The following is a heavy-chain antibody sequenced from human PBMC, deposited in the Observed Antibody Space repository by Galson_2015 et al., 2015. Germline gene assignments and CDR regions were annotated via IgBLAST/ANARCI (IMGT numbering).Heavy chain of an antibody. J-gene: IGHJ5*02. CDR3: ARDPYVEVVPAAMLWENWFDP. CDR2: ISYDGSNK. V-gene: IGHV3-30-3*01. CDR1: GFTFSSYA. Sequence: SLRLSCAASGFTFSSYAMHWVRQAPGKGLEWVAVISYDGSNKYYADSVKGRFTISRDNSKNTLYLQTNSLRAEDTAVYYCARDPYVEVVPAAMLWENWFDPWGQGTLVTVSS. D-gene: IGHD2-2*01.